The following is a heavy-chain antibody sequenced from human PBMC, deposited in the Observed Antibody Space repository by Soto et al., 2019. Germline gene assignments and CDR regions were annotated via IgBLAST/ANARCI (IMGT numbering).Heavy chain of an antibody. D-gene: IGHD3-3*01. J-gene: IGHJ6*03. V-gene: IGHV3-23*01. CDR3: AKGARVDTIFGVVPYYMDV. Sequence: GGSLRLSCAASGFTFSSYAMSWVRQAPGKGLEWVSAISGSGGSTYYADSVKGRFTISRDNSKNTLYLQMNSLRAEDTAVYYCAKGARVDTIFGVVPYYMDVWGKGTTVTVSS. CDR2: ISGSGGST. CDR1: GFTFSSYA.